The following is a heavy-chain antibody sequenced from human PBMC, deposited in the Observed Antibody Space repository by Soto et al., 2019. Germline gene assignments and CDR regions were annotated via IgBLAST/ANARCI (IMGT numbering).Heavy chain of an antibody. CDR1: GFTFSSYA. J-gene: IGHJ6*02. V-gene: IGHV3-64D*08. CDR2: ISSNGGST. D-gene: IGHD3-10*01. CDR3: VSSAGGSATKNYYYYYGMDV. Sequence: GGSLRLSCSASGFTFSSYAMHWVRQAPGKGLEYVSAISSNGGSTYYADSVKGRFTISRDNSKNTLYLQMGSLRAEDTAVYYCVSSAGGSATKNYYYYYGMDVWGQGTTVTVSS.